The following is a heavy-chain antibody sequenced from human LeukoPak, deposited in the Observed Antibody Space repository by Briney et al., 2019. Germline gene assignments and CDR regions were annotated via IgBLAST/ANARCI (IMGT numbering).Heavy chain of an antibody. CDR1: GFTFSNAW. V-gene: IGHV3-15*01. CDR2: IKSKTDGGTT. CDR3: TTDRGGYSSGCFDY. D-gene: IGHD6-19*01. J-gene: IGHJ4*02. Sequence: GGSLRLSCAASGFTFSNAWMSWVRQAPGKGLEWVGRIKSKTDGGTTDYAAPVKGRFTISRDDSKNTLYLQMNSLKTEDTAVYYCTTDRGGYSSGCFDYWGQGTLVTVSS.